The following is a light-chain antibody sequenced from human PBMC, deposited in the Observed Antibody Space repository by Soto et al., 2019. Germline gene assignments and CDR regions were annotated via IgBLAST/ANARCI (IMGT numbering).Light chain of an antibody. V-gene: IGLV2-14*01. CDR1: SSDVGGYNY. CDR2: EVS. Sequence: QSALTQPASVSGSPGQSITISCTGTSSDVGGYNYVSWYQQHPGKAPKLMIYEVSNRPSGVSNRFSGSKSGNTASLPISGLQAEDEADYYCSSYTRSSTSYVFGTGTKLTVL. CDR3: SSYTRSSTSYV. J-gene: IGLJ1*01.